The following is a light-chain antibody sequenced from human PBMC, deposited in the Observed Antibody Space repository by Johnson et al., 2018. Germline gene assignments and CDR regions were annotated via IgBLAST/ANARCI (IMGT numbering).Light chain of an antibody. CDR1: SSNIGNNY. V-gene: IGLV1-51*02. Sequence: QSVLTQPPSVSAAPGQKVTISCSGSSSNIGNNYVSWYQQLTGTAPKLLIYENNKRPSGIPARFSGSKSGTSATLGITGLQTGDEADYYWGTWDSNLSAGNVFGTGTKFTVL. J-gene: IGLJ1*01. CDR2: ENN. CDR3: GTWDSNLSAGNV.